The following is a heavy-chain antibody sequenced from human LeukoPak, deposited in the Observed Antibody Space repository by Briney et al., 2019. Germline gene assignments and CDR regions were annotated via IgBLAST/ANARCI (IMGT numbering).Heavy chain of an antibody. CDR1: GGTFSSYA. CDR3: ARGGRVVVNPFDY. CDR2: IIPIFGTA. J-gene: IGHJ4*02. V-gene: IGHV1-69*13. D-gene: IGHD3-22*01. Sequence: ASVTVSCKASGGTFSSYAISWVRQAPGQGLEWMGGIIPIFGTANYAQKFQGRVTITADESTSTAYMELSSLRSEDTAVYYCARGGRVVVNPFDYWGQGTLVTVSS.